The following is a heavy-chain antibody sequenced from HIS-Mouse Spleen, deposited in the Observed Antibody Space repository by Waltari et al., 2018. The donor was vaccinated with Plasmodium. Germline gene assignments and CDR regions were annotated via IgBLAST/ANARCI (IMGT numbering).Heavy chain of an antibody. CDR1: GFTFSSYC. J-gene: IGHJ4*02. CDR3: AKDRRSSSWYVDY. CDR2: ISYDGSNK. Sequence: QVQLVESGGGVVQPGRSLRLSCAASGFTFSSYCMHWVRPAPGKGLEWVAVISYDGSNKYYADSVKGRFTISRDNSKNTLYLQMNSLRAEDTAVYYCAKDRRSSSWYVDYWGQGTLVTVSS. V-gene: IGHV3-30*18. D-gene: IGHD6-13*01.